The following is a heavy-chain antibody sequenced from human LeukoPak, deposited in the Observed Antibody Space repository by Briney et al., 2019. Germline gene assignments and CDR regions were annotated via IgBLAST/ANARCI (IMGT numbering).Heavy chain of an antibody. CDR3: ARVPAAGTGPDY. CDR2: MYNSGSS. CDR1: GGSVSSGGHY. D-gene: IGHD6-13*01. V-gene: IGHV4-61*08. Sequence: SETLSLTCTVSGGSVSSGGHYWSWIRQPPGKGLEWIGYMYNSGSSNSSPSLKSRVTISADASKNQFSLNLSSATAADTAVYYRARVPAAGTGPDYWGQGTLVTVSS. J-gene: IGHJ4*02.